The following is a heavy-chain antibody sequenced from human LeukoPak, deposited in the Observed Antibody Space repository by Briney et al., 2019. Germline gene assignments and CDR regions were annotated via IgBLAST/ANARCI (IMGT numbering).Heavy chain of an antibody. V-gene: IGHV3-7*01. Sequence: GGSLRLSCEGSGFSFSSYWMTWVSQSPGKGPEWVANIKQDESERYTVDSVKGRFTISRDNAKNSVYLQMNSLRAEDTALYYCARLSAYYYGSYFYYYMDVWGKGTTVTVSS. CDR1: GFSFSSYW. D-gene: IGHD3-10*01. CDR3: ARLSAYYYGSYFYYYMDV. J-gene: IGHJ6*03. CDR2: IKQDESER.